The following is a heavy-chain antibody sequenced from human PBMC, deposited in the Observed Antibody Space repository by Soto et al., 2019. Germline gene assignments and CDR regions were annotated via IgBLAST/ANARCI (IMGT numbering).Heavy chain of an antibody. D-gene: IGHD2-15*01. CDR3: ARGESLLPDY. Sequence: QVQLVQSGAEVKKPGSSVKVSCQASGGTFSSYAISWVRQAPGQGLEWMGGIIPIFGTTNYAQKFQGRVTITADESPSMAYMELSSLRSEDTAVYYCARGESLLPDYWGQGTLVTASS. V-gene: IGHV1-69*01. J-gene: IGHJ4*02. CDR2: IIPIFGTT. CDR1: GGTFSSYA.